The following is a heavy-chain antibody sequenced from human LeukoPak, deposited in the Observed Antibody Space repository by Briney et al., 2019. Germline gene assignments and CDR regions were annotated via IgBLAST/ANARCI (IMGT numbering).Heavy chain of an antibody. D-gene: IGHD5-24*01. CDR2: INPNSGGT. CDR3: ARAREMATIKFDY. Sequence: ASVKVSCKASGYTFTGYYMHWVRQAPGQGLEWMGWINPNSGGTNYAQKFQGRVTMTRDTSISTAYMELSSLRSEDTAVYYCARAREMATIKFDYWGQGTLVTVSS. V-gene: IGHV1-2*02. J-gene: IGHJ4*02. CDR1: GYTFTGYY.